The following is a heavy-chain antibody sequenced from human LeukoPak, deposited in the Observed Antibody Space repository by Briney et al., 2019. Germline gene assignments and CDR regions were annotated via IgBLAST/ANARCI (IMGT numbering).Heavy chain of an antibody. J-gene: IGHJ4*02. Sequence: SETLSLTCAVYGGSFSGYYWSWIRQPPGKGLEWIGEINHSGSTNYNPSLKSRVTISVDTSKNQFSLKLSSVTAADTVVYYCARGRRAAAGTRCRFDYWGQGTLVTVSS. CDR3: ARGRRAAAGTRCRFDY. D-gene: IGHD6-13*01. V-gene: IGHV4-34*01. CDR2: INHSGST. CDR1: GGSFSGYY.